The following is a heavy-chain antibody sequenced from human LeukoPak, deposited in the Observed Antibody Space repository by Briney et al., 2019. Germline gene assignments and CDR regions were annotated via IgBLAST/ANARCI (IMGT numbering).Heavy chain of an antibody. CDR1: GYTFTGYY. Sequence: ASVKVSCKASGYTFTGYYMHWVRQAPGQGLEWMGWINPNSGGTNYAQKFQGRVTMTRGTSISTAYMELSRLRSDDTAVYYCARGPGGWYGSYWFDPWGQGTLVTVSS. J-gene: IGHJ5*02. V-gene: IGHV1-2*02. CDR3: ARGPGGWYGSYWFDP. CDR2: INPNSGGT. D-gene: IGHD6-19*01.